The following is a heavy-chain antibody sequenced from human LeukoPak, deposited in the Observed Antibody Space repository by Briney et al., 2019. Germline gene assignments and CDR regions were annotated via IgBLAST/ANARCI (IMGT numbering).Heavy chain of an antibody. D-gene: IGHD2-15*01. CDR1: GYTFTGYY. CDR2: INPNSGGP. V-gene: IGHV1-2*02. CDR3: ARDLGGYCSGGSCQQTTYNWFDP. J-gene: IGHJ5*02. Sequence: ASVKVSCKASGYTFTGYYMHWVRQAPGQGLEWMGWINPNSGGPNYAQKFQGRVTMTRDTSISTAYMELSRLRSDDTAVYYCARDLGGYCSGGSCQQTTYNWFDPWGQGTLVTVSS.